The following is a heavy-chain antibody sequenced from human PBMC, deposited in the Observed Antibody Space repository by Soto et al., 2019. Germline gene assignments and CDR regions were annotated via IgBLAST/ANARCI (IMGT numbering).Heavy chain of an antibody. D-gene: IGHD1-26*01. CDR2: INAGNGNT. J-gene: IGHJ4*02. V-gene: IGHV1-3*01. Sequence: ASVKVSCKASGYTFTSYAMHWVRQAPGQRLEWMGWINAGNGNTKYSQKFQGRVTITRDTSASTAYMELSSLRSEDTAVYYCARGLVGVTTVYYFDYWGQGTLVTVSS. CDR3: ARGLVGVTTVYYFDY. CDR1: GYTFTSYA.